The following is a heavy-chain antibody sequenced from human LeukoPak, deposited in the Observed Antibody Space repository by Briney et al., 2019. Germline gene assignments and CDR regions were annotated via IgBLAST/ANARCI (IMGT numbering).Heavy chain of an antibody. CDR3: ARDDSSSSDAFDI. CDR1: GYTFTGYY. J-gene: IGHJ3*02. Sequence: ASVKVSCKASGYTFTGYYMHWVRQAPGQGLEWMGWINPNSGGTNYAQKSQGRVTMTRDTSISTAYMELSRLRSDDTAVYYCARDDSSSSDAFDIWGQGTMVTVSS. V-gene: IGHV1-2*02. D-gene: IGHD6-13*01. CDR2: INPNSGGT.